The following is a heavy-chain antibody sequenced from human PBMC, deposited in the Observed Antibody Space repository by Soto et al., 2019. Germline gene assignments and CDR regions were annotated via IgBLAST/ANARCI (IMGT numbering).Heavy chain of an antibody. D-gene: IGHD2-8*02. J-gene: IGHJ3*01. CDR2: ISARNGNT. CDR3: ARDLSHYCTGGRCSSRGDSFHV. V-gene: IGHV1-18*01. CDR1: GFSFNNYG. Sequence: QVQLVQSGGELKRPGASVKVSCKASGFSFNNYGFTWVRQAPGQGLEWMAWISARNGNTHYGQRLQGRVTVTADTSTSTAYIELKSLRSDDTAVYYCARDLSHYCTGGRCSSRGDSFHVWGQGTMVTVSS.